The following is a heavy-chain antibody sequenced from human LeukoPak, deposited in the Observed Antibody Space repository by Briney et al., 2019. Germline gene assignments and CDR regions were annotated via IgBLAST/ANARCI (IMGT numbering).Heavy chain of an antibody. CDR3: ARVSRYGDYGGFYFDY. V-gene: IGHV1-2*02. J-gene: IGHJ4*02. Sequence: ASVKVSCKASGYTFTSYDINWVRQATGQGLEWMGWINLNSGGTNDAQKFQDRGTMTRDTSISTAYMELSRLRSDDTVVYYCARVSRYGDYGGFYFDYWGQGTLVTVSS. CDR1: GYTFTSYD. CDR2: INLNSGGT. D-gene: IGHD4-17*01.